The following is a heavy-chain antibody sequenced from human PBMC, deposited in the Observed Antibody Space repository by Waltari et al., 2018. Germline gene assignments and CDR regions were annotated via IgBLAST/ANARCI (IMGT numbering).Heavy chain of an antibody. J-gene: IGHJ6*03. Sequence: QVQLVQSGAEVKKPGSSVKVACKASGGTFSSYAISWVRQAPGQGREWMGGCIPSIGITNYAQKSEGSVTMTADESTSTAYMELSRLRSEDTAVYYWARDDVEVVAATPYYYYMDVWGKGTPVTVSS. D-gene: IGHD2-15*01. V-gene: IGHV1-69*12. CDR2: CIPSIGIT. CDR1: GGTFSSYA. CDR3: ARDDVEVVAATPYYYYMDV.